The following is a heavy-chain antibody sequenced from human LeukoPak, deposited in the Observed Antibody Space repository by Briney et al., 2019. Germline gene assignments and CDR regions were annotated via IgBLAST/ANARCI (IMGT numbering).Heavy chain of an antibody. CDR3: ARDLPLDYGDYRKDDWFDP. V-gene: IGHV1-18*01. D-gene: IGHD4-17*01. CDR2: ISAYNGNT. J-gene: IGHJ5*02. Sequence: ASVKVSCKASGYTFTSYGISWVRPAPGQGLEWMGWISAYNGNTNYAQKLQGRVTMTTDTSTSTAYMELRSLRSEDTAVYYCARDLPLDYGDYRKDDWFDPWGQGALVTVSS. CDR1: GYTFTSYG.